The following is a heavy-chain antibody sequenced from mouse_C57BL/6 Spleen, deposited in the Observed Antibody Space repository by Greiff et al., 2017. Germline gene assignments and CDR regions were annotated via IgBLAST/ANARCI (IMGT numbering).Heavy chain of an antibody. J-gene: IGHJ3*01. CDR1: GYSITSGYY. D-gene: IGHD1-1*01. CDR2: ISYDGSN. Sequence: EVKLMESGPGLVKPSPSLSLTCSVTGYSITSGYYWNWIRQLPGNKLEWMGYISYDGSNNYNPSLKNRISITRDTSKNQFFLKLNSVTTEDTATYYCARDGYGSKFAYWGQGTLVTVSA. V-gene: IGHV3-6*01. CDR3: ARDGYGSKFAY.